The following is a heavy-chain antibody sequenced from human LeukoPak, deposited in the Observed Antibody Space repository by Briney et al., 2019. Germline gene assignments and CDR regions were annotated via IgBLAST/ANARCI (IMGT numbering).Heavy chain of an antibody. V-gene: IGHV3-30*18. CDR3: AKGLSGWYLTYYYGMDV. CDR1: GFTFSSHG. CDR2: ISYDGSNK. D-gene: IGHD6-19*01. Sequence: PGGSLRLSCAASGFTFSSHGMHWVRQAPGKGLEWVAVISYDGSNKYYADSVKGRFTISRDNSKNTLYLQMNSLRAEDTAVYYCAKGLSGWYLTYYYGMDVWGQGTTVTVSS. J-gene: IGHJ6*02.